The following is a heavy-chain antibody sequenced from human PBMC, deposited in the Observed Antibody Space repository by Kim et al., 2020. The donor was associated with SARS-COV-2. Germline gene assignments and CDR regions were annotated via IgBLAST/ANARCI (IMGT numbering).Heavy chain of an antibody. V-gene: IGHV1-18*01. CDR3: ARDPTSGSSLDY. D-gene: IGHD6-13*01. J-gene: IGHJ4*02. Sequence: NYAQKLQGRVTMTTDTSTSTAYMELRSLRSDDTAVYYCARDPTSGSSLDYWGQGTLVTVSS.